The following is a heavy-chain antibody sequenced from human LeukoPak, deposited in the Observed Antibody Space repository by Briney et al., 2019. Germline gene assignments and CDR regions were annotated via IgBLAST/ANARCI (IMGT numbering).Heavy chain of an antibody. CDR3: ASHSSGYYFRFDY. Sequence: GASVKVSCKASGYTFTSYGISWVRQAPGQGLEWMGWISAYNGNTNNAQKLQGRVTMTTDTSTSTAYMELRSLRSGDTAVYYCASHSSGYYFRFDYWGQGTLVTVSS. J-gene: IGHJ4*02. D-gene: IGHD3-22*01. CDR1: GYTFTSYG. V-gene: IGHV1-18*01. CDR2: ISAYNGNT.